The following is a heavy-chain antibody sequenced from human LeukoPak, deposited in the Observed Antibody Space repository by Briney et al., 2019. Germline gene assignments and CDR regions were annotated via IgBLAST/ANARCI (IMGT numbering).Heavy chain of an antibody. Sequence: SETLSLTCSVSGGSIKSSSYYWAWIRQPPGKGLEWIGNIYYSGSTHYNPSLESRVSISIDTSKNQCSLNFYSVTAADTSVYYCARRRAYGDYGLDYWGQGTLVTVSS. D-gene: IGHD4-17*01. CDR1: GGSIKSSSYY. CDR3: ARRRAYGDYGLDY. V-gene: IGHV4-39*01. CDR2: IYYSGST. J-gene: IGHJ4*01.